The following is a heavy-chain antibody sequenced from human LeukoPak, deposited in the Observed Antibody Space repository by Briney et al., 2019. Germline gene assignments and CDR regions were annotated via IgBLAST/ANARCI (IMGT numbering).Heavy chain of an antibody. CDR2: INPSGGST. Sequence: ASVKVSCKASGYTFTSYYMHWVRQAPGQGLEWMGIINPSGGSTSYAQKFQGRVTMTRDTSTSTVYMELSSLRSEDTAVYYCARGGDSSGYYPNWFDPWGQGTLVTVSS. V-gene: IGHV1-46*01. J-gene: IGHJ5*02. CDR1: GYTFTSYY. CDR3: ARGGDSSGYYPNWFDP. D-gene: IGHD3-22*01.